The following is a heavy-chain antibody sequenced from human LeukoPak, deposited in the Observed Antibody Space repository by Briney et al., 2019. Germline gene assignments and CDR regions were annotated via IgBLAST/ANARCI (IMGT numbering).Heavy chain of an antibody. J-gene: IGHJ3*02. CDR2: IIPIFGTA. CDR3: ARDGTHVGYYDGEAFDI. D-gene: IGHD3-22*01. V-gene: IGHV1-69*13. Sequence: SVKVSFKASGGTFSSYAISWVRQAPGQGLEWMGGIIPIFGTANYAQKFQGRVTITADESTSTAYMELSSLRSEDTAVYYCARDGTHVGYYDGEAFDIWGQGTMVTVSS. CDR1: GGTFSSYA.